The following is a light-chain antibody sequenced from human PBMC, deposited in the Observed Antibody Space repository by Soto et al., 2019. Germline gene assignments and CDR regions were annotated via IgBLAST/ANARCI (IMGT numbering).Light chain of an antibody. CDR1: QTVPAYY. CDR3: QQYGSSPEYA. J-gene: IGKJ2*01. Sequence: ENVLTQSPGTLSLSPGERATLSCRASQTVPAYYRAWYQQRPGLAPRLLIYGTSIRAAGIPDRFSGSGSGTDFTLTISRLEAEDSAVYYCQQYGSSPEYAFGPGTRLEIK. CDR2: GTS. V-gene: IGKV3-20*01.